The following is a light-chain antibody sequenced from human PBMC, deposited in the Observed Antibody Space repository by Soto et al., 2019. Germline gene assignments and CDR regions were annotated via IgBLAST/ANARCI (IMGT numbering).Light chain of an antibody. Sequence: QSALTQPASVSGSPGQSITISCTGTNSDVGSFNLVSWYQHHPGKAPELILYEVSQRPSCVSSRFSGSKSGNTASLTISGLQAEDEADYYCSSYAGNSPLWVFGGGTQLTVL. CDR3: SSYAGNSPLWV. V-gene: IGLV2-23*02. CDR1: NSDVGSFNL. CDR2: EVS. J-gene: IGLJ3*02.